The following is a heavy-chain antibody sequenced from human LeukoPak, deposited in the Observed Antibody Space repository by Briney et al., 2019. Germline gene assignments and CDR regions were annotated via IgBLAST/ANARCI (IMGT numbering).Heavy chain of an antibody. D-gene: IGHD5-24*01. V-gene: IGHV1-46*01. J-gene: IGHJ4*02. CDR2: INPSGGST. Sequence: ASVKVSCKASGYTFTSYYMHWVRQAPGQGLEWMGIINPSGGSTSYAQKFQGRVTITADESTSTAYMELSSLRSEDTAVYYCARPPLRDGYNFPLDYWGQGTLVTVSS. CDR3: ARPPLRDGYNFPLDY. CDR1: GYTFTSYY.